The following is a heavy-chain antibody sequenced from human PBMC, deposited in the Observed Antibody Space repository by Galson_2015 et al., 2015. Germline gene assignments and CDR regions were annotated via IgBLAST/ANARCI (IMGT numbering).Heavy chain of an antibody. D-gene: IGHD2-15*01. V-gene: IGHV5-51*01. J-gene: IGHJ5*02. Sequence: QSGAEVTKPGESPQISCKGSGSSFPSYWIGWVRQMPGKGLEWMGIIYPGDSDTRYSPSFQGQVTISADKSISTAYLQWSSLKASDTATYYCARRSGGRLNWFDPWGQGTLVPVSS. CDR1: GSSFPSYW. CDR2: IYPGDSDT. CDR3: ARRSGGRLNWFDP.